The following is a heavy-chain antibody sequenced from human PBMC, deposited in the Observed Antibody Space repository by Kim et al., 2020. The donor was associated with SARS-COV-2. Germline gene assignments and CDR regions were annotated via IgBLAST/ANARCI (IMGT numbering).Heavy chain of an antibody. J-gene: IGHJ5*02. V-gene: IGHV1-24*01. CDR2: FDPEDGET. Sequence: ASVKVSCKVSGYTLTELSMHWVRQAPGKGLEWMGGFDPEDGETIYAQKFQGRVTMSEDTSTDTAYMELSSLGSEDSAVYYCATTVDTAMTAVSWFDPWGQGTLVTVSS. CDR1: GYTLTELS. D-gene: IGHD5-18*01. CDR3: ATTVDTAMTAVSWFDP.